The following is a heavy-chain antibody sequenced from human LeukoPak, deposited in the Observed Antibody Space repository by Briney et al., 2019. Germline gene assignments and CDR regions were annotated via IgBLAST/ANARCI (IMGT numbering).Heavy chain of an antibody. D-gene: IGHD6-19*01. CDR1: GFTFSSYA. V-gene: IGHV3-23*01. CDR2: ISGSGVGT. J-gene: IGHJ4*02. CDR3: ARTREQWQVLDY. Sequence: GGSLRLSCSASGFTFSSYAMNWVRQPPGKGLEWVSAISGSGVGTYYADSVKGRFTISRDNSKNMFYLQMNSLGAEDTAVYYCARTREQWQVLDYWGQGTLVTVSS.